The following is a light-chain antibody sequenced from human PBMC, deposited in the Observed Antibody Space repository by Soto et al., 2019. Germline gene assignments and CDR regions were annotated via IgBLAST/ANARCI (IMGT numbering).Light chain of an antibody. V-gene: IGKV1-5*03. CDR2: KAS. J-gene: IGKJ1*01. CDR1: QSISSW. CDR3: QHVSSKPT. Sequence: IQMTQSPSTLSASFGDRVTITCRASQSISSWLAWYQQKPGKAPKLLIYKASSLESGVPSRFSGIGSGTDFTLTINSMKPEDFATYYCQHVSSKPTFGQGTKVDIK.